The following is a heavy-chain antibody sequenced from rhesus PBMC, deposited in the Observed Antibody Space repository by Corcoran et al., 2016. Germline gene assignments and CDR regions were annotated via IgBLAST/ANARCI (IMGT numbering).Heavy chain of an antibody. D-gene: IGHD1-44*01. CDR2: IHPAHGNT. Sequence: QVQLAQSGAEVKKPGSSVKVSGKAAGYIFTYYYIHWVRQAPREGLEGVGWIHPAHGNTQSARRFQGRVTMPRDTSAHTAYLELNSLRSEDTAVYYCGRGAEIDSWGQGVLVTVSS. V-gene: IGHV1S2*01. CDR1: GYIFTYYY. J-gene: IGHJ4*01. CDR3: GRGAEIDS.